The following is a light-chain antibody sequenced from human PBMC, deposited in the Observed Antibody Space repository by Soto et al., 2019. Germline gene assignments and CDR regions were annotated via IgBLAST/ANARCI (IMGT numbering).Light chain of an antibody. CDR3: CSYAGSSTLV. CDR2: EGS. Sequence: QSALTQPASVSGSPGQSITISCTGTSSDVGGYNYVSWYQQHPGKAPKLMIYEGSKRPSGVSNRFSGSKSGNTASLIISGLQAEDEADYYCCSYAGSSTLVFGGGTKLTVL. CDR1: SSDVGGYNY. J-gene: IGLJ2*01. V-gene: IGLV2-23*01.